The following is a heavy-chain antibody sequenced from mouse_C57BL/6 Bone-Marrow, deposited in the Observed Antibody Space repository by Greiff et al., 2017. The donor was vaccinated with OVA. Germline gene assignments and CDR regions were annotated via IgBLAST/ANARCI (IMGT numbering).Heavy chain of an antibody. CDR2: IDPENGDT. J-gene: IGHJ2*01. CDR3: TTYRY. Sequence: VQLKESGAELVRPGASVKLSCTASGFNIKDDYMHWVKERPEQGLEWIGWIDPENGDTEYASKFQGQATITADTSSKTVYLQLSSLTSEDTAVYYCTTYRYWGQGTTLTVSS. V-gene: IGHV14-4*01. CDR1: GFNIKDDY.